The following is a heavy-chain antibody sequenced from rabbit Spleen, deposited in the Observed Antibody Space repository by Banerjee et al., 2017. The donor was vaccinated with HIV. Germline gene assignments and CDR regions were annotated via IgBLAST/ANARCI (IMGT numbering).Heavy chain of an antibody. D-gene: IGHD4-1*01. CDR3: ARDLADAIGWNFNL. V-gene: IGHV1S45*01. CDR2: IYAGSSGST. CDR1: GFSFSSSYW. Sequence: QEQLEESGGDLVKPEGSLTLTCTASGFSFSSSYWICWVRQAPGKGLEWIACIYAGSSGSTWYASWAKGRFTISKTSSTTVTLQMTSLTVADTATYFCARDLADAIGWNFNLWGQGTLVTVS. J-gene: IGHJ4*01.